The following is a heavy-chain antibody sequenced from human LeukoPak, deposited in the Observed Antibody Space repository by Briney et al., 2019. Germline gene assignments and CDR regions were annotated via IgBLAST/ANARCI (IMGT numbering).Heavy chain of an antibody. D-gene: IGHD5-18*01. CDR2: IDPNSGAT. Sequence: GASVKVSCKASGDTFTGHYIHWMRQATGQGLEWMGRIDPNSGATNYAQKFQGRVTMTRDTSIITAYMELSRLRSDDTAVYYCASVSGHSYGDIDFWGQGTLVTVSS. J-gene: IGHJ4*02. CDR3: ASVSGHSYGDIDF. V-gene: IGHV1-2*06. CDR1: GDTFTGHY.